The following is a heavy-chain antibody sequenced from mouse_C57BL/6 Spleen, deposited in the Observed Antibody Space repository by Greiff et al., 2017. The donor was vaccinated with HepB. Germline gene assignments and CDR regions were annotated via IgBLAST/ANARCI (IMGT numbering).Heavy chain of an antibody. J-gene: IGHJ1*03. D-gene: IGHD1-1*01. CDR1: GYTFTSYW. Sequence: VQLQQSGAELVRPGSSVKLSCKASGYTFTSYWMDWVKQRPGQGLEWIGNIYPSDSETHYNQKFKDKATLTVDKSSSTAYMQLSSLTSEDSAVYYCARESSGSYWYFDVWGTGTTVTVSS. CDR3: ARESSGSYWYFDV. V-gene: IGHV1-61*01. CDR2: IYPSDSET.